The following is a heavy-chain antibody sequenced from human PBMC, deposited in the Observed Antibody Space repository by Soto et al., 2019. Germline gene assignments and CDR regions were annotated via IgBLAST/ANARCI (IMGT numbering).Heavy chain of an antibody. V-gene: IGHV3-23*01. Sequence: HGGSMRLGCAASGFTFSSYAVSWVRQATGKGLEWVSAISGSGGSTYYADSVKGRFTISRDNSKNTLYLQMNSLRAEDTAVYFCSKDLARMRAPRWAFDILVQGTMVTGSS. CDR2: ISGSGGST. CDR3: SKDLARMRAPRWAFDI. J-gene: IGHJ3*02. D-gene: IGHD1-26*01. CDR1: GFTFSSYA.